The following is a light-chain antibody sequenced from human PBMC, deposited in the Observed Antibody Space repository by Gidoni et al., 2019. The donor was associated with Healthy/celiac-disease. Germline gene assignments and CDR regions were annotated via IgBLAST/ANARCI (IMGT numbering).Light chain of an antibody. J-gene: IGKJ1*01. V-gene: IGKV3-20*01. CDR2: GAS. CDR1: QSVSSSY. Sequence: ILLTHSPGTLSFSPGERATLSCRASQSVSSSYLAWYQQKPGQAPRLLIYGASSRATGIPDRFSGSGSGTDFTLNISRLEPEDFAVYYCQEYGSSVWTFXQXTKVEIK. CDR3: QEYGSSVWT.